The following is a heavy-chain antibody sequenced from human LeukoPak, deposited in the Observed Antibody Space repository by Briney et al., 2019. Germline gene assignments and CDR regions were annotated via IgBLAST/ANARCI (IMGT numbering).Heavy chain of an antibody. CDR1: GGTFSSYA. V-gene: IGHV1-18*01. J-gene: IGHJ6*03. CDR2: ISPYNGNA. Sequence: ASVKVSCKASGGTFSSYAISWVRQAPGQGLEWMGWISPYNGNAKYAQNLQGRVTMTADTSTRTVYMELRSLRSDDTAVYNCARHPRIVWFGELSPASYSYNYMDVWGKGTTVTVSS. D-gene: IGHD3-10*01. CDR3: ARHPRIVWFGELSPASYSYNYMDV.